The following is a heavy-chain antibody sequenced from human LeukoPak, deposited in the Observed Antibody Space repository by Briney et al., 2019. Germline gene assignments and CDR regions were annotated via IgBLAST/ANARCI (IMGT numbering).Heavy chain of an antibody. CDR1: GGTFSSYA. V-gene: IGHV1-69*13. Sequence: SVKVSCKASGGTFSSYAISWVRQAPGQGLEWMGGIIPIFDTANYAQKFQGRVTITADESTSTAYMELSSLRSEDTAVYYCASIAAHYYYYYYGMDVWGQGTTVTVSS. D-gene: IGHD6-6*01. J-gene: IGHJ6*02. CDR3: ASIAAHYYYYYYGMDV. CDR2: IIPIFDTA.